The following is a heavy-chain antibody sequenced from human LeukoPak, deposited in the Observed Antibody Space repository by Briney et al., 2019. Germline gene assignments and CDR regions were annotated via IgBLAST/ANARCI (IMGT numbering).Heavy chain of an antibody. D-gene: IGHD3-10*01. J-gene: IGHJ4*02. CDR1: GGSISSGGYY. Sequence: TSETLSLTCTVSGGSISSGGYYWSWIRQHPGKGLEWIGYVFYSGSTNYNPSPKSRVTISVDTSKNQFSLKLSSVTAADTAVYYCARLRYYYGSGSYPTHDYWGQGTLVTVSS. V-gene: IGHV4-61*08. CDR3: ARLRYYYGSGSYPTHDY. CDR2: VFYSGST.